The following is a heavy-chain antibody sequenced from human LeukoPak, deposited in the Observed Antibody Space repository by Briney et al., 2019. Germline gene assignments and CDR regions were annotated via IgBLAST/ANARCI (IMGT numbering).Heavy chain of an antibody. Sequence: PSETLSLTCTVSGGSISSYYWSWIRQPAGKGLEWIGRIYSSGSTNYNPSLKSRVTMSADTSKNQFSLKLTSVTAADTAVYFCATLVSTRYYFDYWGQGTLVTVSS. CDR1: GGSISSYY. CDR3: ATLVSTRYYFDY. J-gene: IGHJ4*02. D-gene: IGHD5/OR15-5a*01. CDR2: IYSSGST. V-gene: IGHV4-4*07.